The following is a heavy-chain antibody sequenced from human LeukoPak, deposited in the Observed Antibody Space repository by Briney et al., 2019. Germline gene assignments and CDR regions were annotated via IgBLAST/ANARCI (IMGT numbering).Heavy chain of an antibody. J-gene: IGHJ4*02. D-gene: IGHD3-16*01. CDR1: GYSISSGYY. CDR2: IYHSGST. V-gene: IGHV4-38-2*02. CDR3: ARALYYLLDY. Sequence: SETLSLTCTVSGYSISSGYYWGWIRQPPGKGLEWIGSIYHSGSTYYNPSLKSRVTISVDTSKNQFSLKLSSVTAADTAVYYYARALYYLLDYWGQGTLVTVSS.